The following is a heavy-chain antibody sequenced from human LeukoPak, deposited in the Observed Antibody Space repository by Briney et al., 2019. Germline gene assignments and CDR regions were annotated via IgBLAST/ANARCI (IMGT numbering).Heavy chain of an antibody. CDR1: GYTFTSYG. D-gene: IGHD2-2*01. V-gene: IGHV1-18*01. CDR2: ISAYNGNT. CDR3: AREGVVVPAAMGYYYYYYMDV. J-gene: IGHJ6*03. Sequence: ASVKVSCKASGYTFTSYGISWVRQAAGQGLEWMGWISAYNGNTNYAQKLQGRVTMTTDTSTSTAYMELRSLRSDDTAVYYCAREGVVVPAAMGYYYYYYMDVWGKGTTVTVSS.